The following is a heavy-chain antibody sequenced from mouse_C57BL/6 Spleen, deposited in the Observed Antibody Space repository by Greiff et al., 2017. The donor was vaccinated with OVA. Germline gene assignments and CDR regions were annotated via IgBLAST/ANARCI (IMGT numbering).Heavy chain of an antibody. D-gene: IGHD1-1*01. V-gene: IGHV3-6*01. Sequence: EVKVEESGPGLVKPSQSLSLTCSVTGYSITSGYYWNWIRQFPGNKLEWMGYISYDGSNNYNPSLKNRIPITRDTSKNQFFLKLNSVTTEDTATYYCARDGGSSLYWYFDVWGTGTTVTVSS. J-gene: IGHJ1*03. CDR2: ISYDGSN. CDR3: ARDGGSSLYWYFDV. CDR1: GYSITSGYY.